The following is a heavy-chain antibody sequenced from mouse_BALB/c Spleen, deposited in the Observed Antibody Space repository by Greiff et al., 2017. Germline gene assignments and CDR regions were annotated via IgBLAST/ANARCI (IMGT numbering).Heavy chain of an antibody. CDR2: ISSGGSYT. D-gene: IGHD1-2*01. V-gene: IGHV5-6*02. CDR1: GFTFSSYG. Sequence: EVKVVESGGDLVKPGGSLKLSCAASGFTFSSYGMSWVRQTPDKRLEWVATISSGGSYTYYPDSVKGRFTISRDNAKNTLYLQMSSLKSEDTAMYYCARRGITTATHYFDYWGQGTTLTVSS. J-gene: IGHJ2*01. CDR3: ARRGITTATHYFDY.